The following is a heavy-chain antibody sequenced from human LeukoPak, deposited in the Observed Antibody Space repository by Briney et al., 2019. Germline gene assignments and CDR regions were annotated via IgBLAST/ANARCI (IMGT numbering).Heavy chain of an antibody. CDR1: VDSISIYH. J-gene: IGHJ4*02. V-gene: IGHV4-59*01. CDR2: SHYSGNT. Sequence: SETLSLTCTVSVDSISIYHWNWIREPPGKGLECVGDSHYSGNTNSNPSLKSRVTISVDTSKNQFSLRLSSVTAADTAVYYCASYYGDYWGTADYWGQGSLVTVSS. D-gene: IGHD4-17*01. CDR3: ASYYGDYWGTADY.